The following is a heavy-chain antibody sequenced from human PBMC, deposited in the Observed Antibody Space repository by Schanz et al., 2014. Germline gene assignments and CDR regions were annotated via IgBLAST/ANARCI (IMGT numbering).Heavy chain of an antibody. CDR3: ASSGAGYSSRWDFDY. J-gene: IGHJ4*02. CDR1: GGTFSSYT. CDR2: IIPVLAIA. D-gene: IGHD6-13*01. Sequence: QVQLVQSGAEVKKPGSSVKVSCTASGGTFSSYTISWIRQAPGQGLEWMGRIIPVLAIADYAQKFQGRVTITADKSTSTASMELSSLRSEDTAVYYCASSGAGYSSRWDFDYWGQGTLVTVSS. V-gene: IGHV1-69*02.